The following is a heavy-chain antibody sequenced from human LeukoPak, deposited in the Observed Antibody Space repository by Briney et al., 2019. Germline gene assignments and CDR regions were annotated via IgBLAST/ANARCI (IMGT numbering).Heavy chain of an antibody. CDR3: ASSFFGSGYEL. V-gene: IGHV4-34*01. D-gene: IGHD5-12*01. J-gene: IGHJ6*04. CDR2: INHSGST. Sequence: KPSETLSLTCAVYGGSFSGYYWNWIRQPPGKGLEWIGEINHSGSTNYNPSLKSRVTISVDTSKKQFSLKVNSVTAADTAEYYCASSFFGSGYELWGKGTTVTVSS. CDR1: GGSFSGYY.